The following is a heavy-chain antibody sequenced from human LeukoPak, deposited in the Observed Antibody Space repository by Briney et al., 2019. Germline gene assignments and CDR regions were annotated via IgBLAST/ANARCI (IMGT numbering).Heavy chain of an antibody. CDR3: AKDVGSGWYPVFSRHERPHFDY. CDR1: GFTFSSYA. V-gene: IGHV3-23*01. Sequence: GGSLRLSCAASGFTFSSYAMSWVRQAPGKGLEWVSAISGSGGSTYYADSVKGRFTISRDNSKNTLYLQMNSLRAEDTAVYYCAKDVGSGWYPVFSRHERPHFDYWGQGTLVTVSS. J-gene: IGHJ4*02. D-gene: IGHD6-19*01. CDR2: ISGSGGST.